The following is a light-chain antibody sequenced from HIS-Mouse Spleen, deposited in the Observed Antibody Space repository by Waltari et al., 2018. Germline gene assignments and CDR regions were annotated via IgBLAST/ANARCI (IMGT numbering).Light chain of an antibody. Sequence: SSELTQDPAVSVALGQTVRITCQGDSLRSYYASWYQQKPGQAPVLVIYGKNNRPSGIPDRFSGSSSGNTASLTITGAQAEDEADYYCYLTDSSGNHRVFGGGTKLTVL. V-gene: IGLV3-19*01. CDR2: GKN. CDR3: YLTDSSGNHRV. CDR1: SLRSYY. J-gene: IGLJ2*01.